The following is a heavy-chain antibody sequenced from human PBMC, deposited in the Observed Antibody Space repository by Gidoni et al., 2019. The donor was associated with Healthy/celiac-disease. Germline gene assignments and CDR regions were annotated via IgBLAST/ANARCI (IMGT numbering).Heavy chain of an antibody. CDR1: GGSISSYY. D-gene: IGHD3-22*01. CDR2: IYYSGST. Sequence: QVQLQESGPGLVKPSETLSLTCTVSGGSISSYYWSWIRQPPGKGLEWIGYIYYSGSTNYNPSLKSRVTISVDTSKNQFSLKLSSVTAADTAVYYCARRLSGYYYALDYWGQGTLVTVSS. V-gene: IGHV4-59*01. CDR3: ARRLSGYYYALDY. J-gene: IGHJ4*02.